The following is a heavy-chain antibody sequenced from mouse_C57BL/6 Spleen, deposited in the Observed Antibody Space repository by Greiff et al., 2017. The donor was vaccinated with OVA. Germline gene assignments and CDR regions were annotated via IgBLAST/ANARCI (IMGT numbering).Heavy chain of an antibody. CDR3: AILRYYDYFYYLDY. Sequence: QVQLQQPGAELVKPGASVKVSCKASGYTFPSYWMPWVMQRPGQGLEWFGRIHPSDSGTNYNPTFTGQATLTVYTSSSTDYMQVSSLTSEDSAVYYCAILRYYDYFYYLDYWGQGTTLTVSS. V-gene: IGHV1-74*01. D-gene: IGHD2-4*01. CDR2: IHPSDSGT. CDR1: GYTFPSYW. J-gene: IGHJ2*01.